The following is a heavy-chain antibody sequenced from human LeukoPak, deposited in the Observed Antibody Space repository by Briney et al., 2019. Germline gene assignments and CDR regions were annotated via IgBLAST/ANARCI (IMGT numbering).Heavy chain of an antibody. Sequence: GESLKISCKGSGYSFTSYWIGWVRQMPGKGLEWMGIIYPGDCDNRYSPSFQGQVTISADKSISTAYLQWSSLKASDTAMYYCARSRRPGYSSGSPNPGYWGQGTLVTVSS. CDR3: ARSRRPGYSSGSPNPGY. D-gene: IGHD6-19*01. CDR1: GYSFTSYW. J-gene: IGHJ4*02. CDR2: IYPGDCDN. V-gene: IGHV5-51*01.